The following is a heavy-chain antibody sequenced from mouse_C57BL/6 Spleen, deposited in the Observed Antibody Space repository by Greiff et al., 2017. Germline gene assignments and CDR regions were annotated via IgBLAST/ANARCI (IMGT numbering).Heavy chain of an antibody. V-gene: IGHV1-15*01. J-gene: IGHJ3*01. CDR3: TRGGLGPGFAY. CDR2: IDPETGGT. CDR1: GYTFTDYE. D-gene: IGHD4-1*01. Sequence: QVQLQQSGAELVRPGASVTLSCKASGYTFTDYEMHWVKQTPVHGLEWIGAIDPETGGTAYNQKFKGKAILTADKSSSTAYMELRSLTSEDSAVYYCTRGGLGPGFAYWGQGTLVTVSA.